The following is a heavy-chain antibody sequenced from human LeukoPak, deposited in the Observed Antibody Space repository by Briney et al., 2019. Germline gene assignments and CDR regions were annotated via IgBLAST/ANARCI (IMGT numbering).Heavy chain of an antibody. J-gene: IGHJ3*02. CDR3: ARPLRAAVNAFDI. CDR1: GFTFDDYG. V-gene: IGHV3-20*04. Sequence: GGSLRLSCAASGFTFDDYGMTWVRQTPGKQLEWVSGISWSGDSIGYADSVKGRFTISRDNAKNSLYLQMNSLRAEDTALYYCARPLRAAVNAFDIWGLGAMVTVSS. D-gene: IGHD2-15*01. CDR2: ISWSGDSI.